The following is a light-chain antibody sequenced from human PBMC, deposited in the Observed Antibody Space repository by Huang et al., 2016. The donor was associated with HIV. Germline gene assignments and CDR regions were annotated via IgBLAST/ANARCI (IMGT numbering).Light chain of an antibody. CDR3: QQYNNWLPLT. Sequence: EIVMTQSPATLSVSPGDRVTLSCRASHSVSSNLAWYQQKPCQAPRLVIYGATTRATGIPARFSGSGSGTEFTLTISSLQSEDFAVYYCQQYNNWLPLTFGGGTKVEIK. CDR1: HSVSSN. J-gene: IGKJ4*01. CDR2: GAT. V-gene: IGKV3-15*01.